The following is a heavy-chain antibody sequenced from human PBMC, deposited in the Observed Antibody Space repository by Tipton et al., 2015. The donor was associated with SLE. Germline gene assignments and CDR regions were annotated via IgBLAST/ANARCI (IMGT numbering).Heavy chain of an antibody. CDR2: INHSGST. J-gene: IGHJ3*02. V-gene: IGHV4-34*01. CDR3: ARDISSWFDAFDI. D-gene: IGHD6-13*01. CDR1: GGSFSGYY. Sequence: TLSLTCAVYGGSFSGYYWSWIRQPPGKGLEWIGEINHSGSTNYNPSLKSRVTISVDTSKNQFSLKVSSMTAADTAVYYCARDISSWFDAFDIWGQGTMVTVSS.